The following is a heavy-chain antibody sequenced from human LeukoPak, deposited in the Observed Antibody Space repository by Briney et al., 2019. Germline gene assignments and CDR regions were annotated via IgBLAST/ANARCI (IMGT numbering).Heavy chain of an antibody. J-gene: IGHJ3*02. CDR2: ISSTGSTI. CDR3: AKDFGEAAFDI. Sequence: GGSLRISCAASGFTFSIYSMNWVRQALGKGLEWVSYISSTGSTINYADSVKGRFTISRENAKNSLYLQMNSLRAEDTAVYFCAKDFGEAAFDIWGQGTMVTVSS. V-gene: IGHV3-48*01. CDR1: GFTFSIYS. D-gene: IGHD3-10*01.